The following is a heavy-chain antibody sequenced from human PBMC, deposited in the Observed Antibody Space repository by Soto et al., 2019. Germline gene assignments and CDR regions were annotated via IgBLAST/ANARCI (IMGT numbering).Heavy chain of an antibody. Sequence: QVQLVQSGAEVKKPGSSVKVSCKASGGTFGSYAISWVRQAPGQGLEWMGGIIPIPGTANYAQKFQGRVTIAADESTSTAYMVLSSLRSEDTAVYYCARSQGTSTSLEIYYYYYYGMDVWGQWTTVTVSS. CDR3: ARSQGTSTSLEIYYYYYYGMDV. CDR2: IIPIPGTA. V-gene: IGHV1-69*01. D-gene: IGHD2-2*01. CDR1: GGTFGSYA. J-gene: IGHJ6*02.